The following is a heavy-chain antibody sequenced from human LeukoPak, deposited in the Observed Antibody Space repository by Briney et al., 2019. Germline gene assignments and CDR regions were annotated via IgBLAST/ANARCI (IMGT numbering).Heavy chain of an antibody. CDR1: GFTFSSYG. CDR3: AKAGDYDFWSGFCNDY. V-gene: IGHV3-30*18. J-gene: IGHJ4*02. CDR2: ISYDGSNK. Sequence: GRSLRLSCAASGFTFSSYGMHWVRQAPGKGLEWVAVISYDGSNKYYADSVKGRFTISRDNSKNTLYLQMNSLRAEDTAVYYCAKAGDYDFWSGFCNDYWGQGTLVTVSS. D-gene: IGHD3-3*01.